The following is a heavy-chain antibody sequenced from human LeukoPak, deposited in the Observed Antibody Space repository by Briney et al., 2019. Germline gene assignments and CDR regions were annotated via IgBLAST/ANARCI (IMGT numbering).Heavy chain of an antibody. D-gene: IGHD3-10*02. CDR2: IWYDGSNK. CDR1: GFTFRSYG. V-gene: IGHV3-33*01. J-gene: IGHJ6*02. Sequence: SLRLSCSASGFTFRSYGFHWVRQAPGKGLEWVAIIWYDGSNKYHADSVKGRFTISRDNSKNSVYLEMNSLRVEDTALYYCARVFPNYGMDVWGQGTTVTVSS. CDR3: ARVFPNYGMDV.